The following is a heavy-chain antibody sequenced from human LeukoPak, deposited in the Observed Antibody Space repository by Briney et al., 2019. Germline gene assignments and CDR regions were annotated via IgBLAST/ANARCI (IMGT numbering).Heavy chain of an antibody. V-gene: IGHV3-21*01. D-gene: IGHD2-2*02. CDR2: ISSSSSYI. CDR1: GFTFSSYS. Sequence: PGGSLRLSCAASGFTFSSYSMNWVRQAPGKGLEWVSSISSSSSYIYYADSVKGRFTISRDNAKNSLYLQMNSLRAEDTAVYYCARERGIVVVPAAINDYWGQGTLVTVSS. J-gene: IGHJ4*02. CDR3: ARERGIVVVPAAINDY.